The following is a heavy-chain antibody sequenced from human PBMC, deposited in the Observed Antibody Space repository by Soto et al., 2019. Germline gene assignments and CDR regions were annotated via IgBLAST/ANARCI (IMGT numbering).Heavy chain of an antibody. D-gene: IGHD3-10*01. CDR1: GDSVSSNSAA. V-gene: IGHV6-1*01. Sequence: SQTLSLTCAISGDSVSSNSAAWNWIRQSPSRGLEWLRRTYYRSKWNNDYAVTVKSRITINPDTSKIQISLQLNSVTPEYSAVYDCARVRSGSGSYYDYWGQGTLVTVSS. J-gene: IGHJ4*02. CDR3: ARVRSGSGSYYDY. CDR2: TYYRSKWNN.